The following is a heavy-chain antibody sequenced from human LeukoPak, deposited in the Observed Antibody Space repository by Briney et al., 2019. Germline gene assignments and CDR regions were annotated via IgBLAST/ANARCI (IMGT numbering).Heavy chain of an antibody. D-gene: IGHD3-22*01. CDR2: INHSGST. Sequence: PSETLSLTCAVYGGSFSGYYWSWIRQPPGKGLEWIGEINHSGSTNYNPSLKSRVTISVDTSKNQFSLKLSSVTAADTAVYYCASSHDSSGYYYYYYMDVWGKGTTVTVSS. V-gene: IGHV4-34*01. CDR1: GGSFSGYY. CDR3: ASSHDSSGYYYYYYMDV. J-gene: IGHJ6*03.